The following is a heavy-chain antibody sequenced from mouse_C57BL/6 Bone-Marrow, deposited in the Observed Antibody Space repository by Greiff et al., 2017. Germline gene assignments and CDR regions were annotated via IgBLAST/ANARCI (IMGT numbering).Heavy chain of an antibody. CDR1: GYTFTDYE. CDR3: TRAYYGNYAWFAY. V-gene: IGHV1-15*01. Sequence: QVQLQQSGAELVRPGASVTLSCKASGYTFTDYEMHWVKQTPVHGLEWIGAIAPETGGTAYNQKFKGKAILTADKSSSTAYMELRSLTSEYSAVYYCTRAYYGNYAWFAYWGQGTLVTVSA. CDR2: IAPETGGT. J-gene: IGHJ3*01. D-gene: IGHD2-10*01.